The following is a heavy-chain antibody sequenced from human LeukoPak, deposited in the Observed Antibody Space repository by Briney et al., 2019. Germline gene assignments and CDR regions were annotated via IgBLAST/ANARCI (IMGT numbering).Heavy chain of an antibody. Sequence: ASVKVSCKASGGTFSSYAISWVRQAPGQGLEWMGGIIPIFGTANYAQKFQGRVTITADESTSTAYMELSSLRSEDTAVYYCARRFYPRGVFGVAGTYYFDYWGQGTLVTVSS. D-gene: IGHD3-3*01. CDR2: IIPIFGTA. V-gene: IGHV1-69*13. CDR1: GGTFSSYA. J-gene: IGHJ4*02. CDR3: ARRFYPRGVFGVAGTYYFDY.